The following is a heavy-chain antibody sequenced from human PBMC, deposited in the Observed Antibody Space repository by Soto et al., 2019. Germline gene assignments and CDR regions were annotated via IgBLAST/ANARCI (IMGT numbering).Heavy chain of an antibody. CDR3: AREGAAAGRRYYYGMDV. CDR1: GYTFLKYG. V-gene: IGHV1-2*02. D-gene: IGHD6-13*01. Sequence: SSVKVSCKAFGYTFLKYGINWVRQAPGQGLEWMGWINPNSGGTNYAQKFQGRVTMTRDTSISTAYMELSRLRSDDTAVYYCAREGAAAGRRYYYGMDVWGQGTTVTVSS. CDR2: INPNSGGT. J-gene: IGHJ6*02.